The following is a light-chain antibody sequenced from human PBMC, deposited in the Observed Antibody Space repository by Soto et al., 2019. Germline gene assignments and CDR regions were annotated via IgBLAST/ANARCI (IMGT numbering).Light chain of an antibody. V-gene: IGLV4-69*01. J-gene: IGLJ2*01. CDR2: LNSDGSH. CDR1: SGHSSYA. CDR3: QTWGTGFHVV. Sequence: QPVLTQSPSASASLGASVKLTCTLSSGHSSYAIAWHQQQPEKGPRYLMKLNSDGSHSKGDGIPDRFSGSNSGAERYLTISSLQSEDEADYYCQTWGTGFHVVFGGGTKLTVL.